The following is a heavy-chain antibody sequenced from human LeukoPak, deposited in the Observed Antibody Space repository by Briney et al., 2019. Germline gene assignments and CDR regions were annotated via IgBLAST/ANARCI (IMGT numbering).Heavy chain of an antibody. CDR3: AKGGWLLHRNAFDI. J-gene: IGHJ3*02. Sequence: GGSLRLSCAASGFTFTNYAMTWVRQAPGKGLEWVSVISGSGSNTDYADSVKGRFTISRDNSKNTLYLQMNSLRAEDTAVYYCAKGGWLLHRNAFDIWGQGTMVTVSS. CDR2: ISGSGSNT. CDR1: GFTFTNYA. V-gene: IGHV3-23*01. D-gene: IGHD3-22*01.